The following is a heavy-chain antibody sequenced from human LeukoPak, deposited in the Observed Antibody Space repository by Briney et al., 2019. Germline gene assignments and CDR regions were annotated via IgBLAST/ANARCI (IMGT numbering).Heavy chain of an antibody. CDR2: IIASGSRT. CDR3: SKDPNGDYIGAFDM. J-gene: IGHJ3*02. D-gene: IGHD4-17*01. Sequence: PGGSLRLSCAASGLTFSNYAMTWVRQAPGKGLEWVSSIIASGSRTSYADCVKGRFTISRDNSKNTLYLQMNSLRAEDTALYYCSKDPNGDYIGAFDMWGPGTLVTVSS. CDR1: GLTFSNYA. V-gene: IGHV3-23*01.